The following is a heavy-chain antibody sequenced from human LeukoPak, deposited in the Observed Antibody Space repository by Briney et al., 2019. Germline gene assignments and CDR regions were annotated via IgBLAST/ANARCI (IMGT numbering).Heavy chain of an antibody. CDR3: ARDDSHRFDY. CDR2: ISYDGSNK. Sequence: PGGSLRLSCAASGFTFGSYAMHWVRQAPGKGLEWVAVISYDGSNKYYADSVKGRFTISRDNSKNTLYLQMNSLRAEDTAVYYCARDDSHRFDYWGQGTLVTVSS. J-gene: IGHJ4*02. CDR1: GFTFGSYA. D-gene: IGHD2-21*01. V-gene: IGHV3-30*04.